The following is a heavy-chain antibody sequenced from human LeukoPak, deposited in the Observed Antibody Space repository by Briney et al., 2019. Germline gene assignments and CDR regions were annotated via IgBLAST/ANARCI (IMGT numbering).Heavy chain of an antibody. CDR3: AKDIQLSA. D-gene: IGHD5-24*01. J-gene: IGHJ3*01. CDR1: GFTFSSYG. Sequence: GGSLRLSCAASGFTFSSYGMHWVRQAPGKGLEWVSLIASSGRNTYYTDSVRGRFTISRDNSKKTLSLQMNSLRVEDTAIYYCAKDIQLSAWGLGTMVTVSS. V-gene: IGHV3-23*01. CDR2: IASSGRNT.